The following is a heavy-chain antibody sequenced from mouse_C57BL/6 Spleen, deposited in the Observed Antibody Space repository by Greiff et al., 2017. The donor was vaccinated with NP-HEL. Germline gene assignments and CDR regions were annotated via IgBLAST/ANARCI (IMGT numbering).Heavy chain of an antibody. CDR3: ARERGVWYVDV. V-gene: IGHV3-6*01. Sequence: DVQLQESGPGLVKPSQSLSLTCSVTGYSITSGYYWNWIRQFPGNKLEWMGYISYDGSNNYNPSLKNRISITRDTSKNQFFLKLNSVTTEDTATYYCARERGVWYVDVWGTGTTVTVSS. J-gene: IGHJ1*03. CDR2: ISYDGSN. CDR1: GYSITSGYY.